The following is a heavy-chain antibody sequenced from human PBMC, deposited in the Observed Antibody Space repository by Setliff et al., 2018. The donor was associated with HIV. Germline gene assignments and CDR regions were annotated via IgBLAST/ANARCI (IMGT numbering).Heavy chain of an antibody. Sequence: SETLSLTCIVSGGSISNYYWGWIRQSPGKGLEWIGFIHHSGSTNYNPSLESRVTISLDTAKNHFSLNLRSVTAADTAVYYCSRQQLDGFRYKYYYMDVWGKGTTVTVSS. CDR1: GGSISNYY. CDR2: IHHSGST. CDR3: SRQQLDGFRYKYYYMDV. D-gene: IGHD6-13*01. V-gene: IGHV4-59*01. J-gene: IGHJ6*03.